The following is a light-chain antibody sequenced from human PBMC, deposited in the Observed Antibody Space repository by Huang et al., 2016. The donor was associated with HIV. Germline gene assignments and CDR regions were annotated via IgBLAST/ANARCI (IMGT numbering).Light chain of an antibody. CDR1: QAIRND. CDR2: AAS. CDR3: LQDYSYPRT. J-gene: IGKJ1*01. V-gene: IGKV1-6*01. Sequence: AIQMTQSPSSLSASVGYRVTITCRASQAIRNDLGWYQQRPGTAPKLLIYAASELHSGVPLRCSGSGAGTDFTLTISSLQPEDFGTYYCLQDYSYPRTFGQGTRVKV.